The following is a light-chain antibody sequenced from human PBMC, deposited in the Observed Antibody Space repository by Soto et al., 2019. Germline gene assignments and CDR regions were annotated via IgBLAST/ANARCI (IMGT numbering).Light chain of an antibody. CDR1: QSVSSSY. J-gene: IGKJ1*01. Sequence: EIVLTQSPGTLSLSPGERATLSCRASQSVSSSYLAWYQQKPGRAPRLLIYGASSRATDIPDRFSGSGSGTDFTLTISRLEAEDFAVYYCQQYGSSPLTFGQGTKVEIK. V-gene: IGKV3-20*01. CDR2: GAS. CDR3: QQYGSSPLT.